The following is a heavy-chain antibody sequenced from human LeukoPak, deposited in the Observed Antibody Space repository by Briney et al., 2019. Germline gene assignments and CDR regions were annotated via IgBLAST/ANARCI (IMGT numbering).Heavy chain of an antibody. Sequence: ASVKVSCKASGYIFTSYFMHWVRQAPGQGLEWMGLINPSGGSTRYAQKFQGRVAMTRDTSISTAYMELSRLRSDDTAVYYRARELSHGAPASPPEDNWFDPWGQGTLVTVSS. J-gene: IGHJ5*02. CDR3: ARELSHGAPASPPEDNWFDP. CDR1: GYIFTSYF. V-gene: IGHV1-46*01. CDR2: INPSGGST. D-gene: IGHD3-16*01.